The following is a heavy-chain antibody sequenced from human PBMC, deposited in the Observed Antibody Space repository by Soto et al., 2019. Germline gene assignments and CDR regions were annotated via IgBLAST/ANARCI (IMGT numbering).Heavy chain of an antibody. Sequence: GGSLRLSCAASGFTFTNAWMSWVRQAPGKGLEWVGRIKGEADGGTTDYAAPVKGRITISRDHSKDTLYLQMNSLKTEDTAVYYCARRGSSSGGRVYWGQGTLVTVSS. D-gene: IGHD6-6*01. V-gene: IGHV3-15*01. CDR2: IKGEADGGTT. CDR1: GFTFTNAW. CDR3: ARRGSSSGGRVY. J-gene: IGHJ4*02.